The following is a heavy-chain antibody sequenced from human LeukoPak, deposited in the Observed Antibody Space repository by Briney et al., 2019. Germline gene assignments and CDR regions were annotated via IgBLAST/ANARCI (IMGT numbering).Heavy chain of an antibody. J-gene: IGHJ4*02. D-gene: IGHD3-16*01. V-gene: IGHV3-7*01. CDR1: GFRFRDYW. Sequence: PGRALSLSCAASGFRFRDYWMSWVRQAPGKGLEWVANIKKDGSEKYCVDSVKGRFTISRDNAKNSLYLQMNSLRVEDTAVYYCARGGGHYEDFDYWGQGTLVTVSS. CDR2: IKKDGSEK. CDR3: ARGGGHYEDFDY.